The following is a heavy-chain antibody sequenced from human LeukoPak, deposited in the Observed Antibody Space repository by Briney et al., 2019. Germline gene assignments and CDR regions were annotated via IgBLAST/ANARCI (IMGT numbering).Heavy chain of an antibody. CDR2: VNPDDSDT. CDR1: GYSFTSHW. J-gene: IGHJ4*02. CDR3: ARRDGYDSTTFDY. V-gene: IGHV5-51*01. D-gene: IGHD5-24*01. Sequence: GESLKISCKGSGYSFTSHWIGWVRQMPRKGLEWMGIVNPDDSDTIYSPSFQGQVTISADKSISTAYLQWSILKASDTAMYYCARRDGYDSTTFDYWGQGTLVTVSS.